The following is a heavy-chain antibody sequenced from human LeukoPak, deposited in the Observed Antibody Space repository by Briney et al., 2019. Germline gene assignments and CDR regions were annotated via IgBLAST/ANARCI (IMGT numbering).Heavy chain of an antibody. V-gene: IGHV3-21*01. D-gene: IGHD4-17*01. Sequence: GGSLRLSCTASGLNFRTYAMSWVRQAPGKGLEWVSSISSSSSYIYYADSVKGRFTISRDNAKNSLYLQMNSLRAEDTAVYYRASLSYGDYSWGQGTMVTVSS. CDR3: ASLSYGDYS. CDR1: GLNFRTYA. CDR2: ISSSSSYI. J-gene: IGHJ3*01.